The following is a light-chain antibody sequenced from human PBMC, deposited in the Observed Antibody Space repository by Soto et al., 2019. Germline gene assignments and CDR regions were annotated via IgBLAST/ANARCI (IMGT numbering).Light chain of an antibody. CDR2: DAS. V-gene: IGKV3-11*01. Sequence: ESVVTQAPATLALSAGERGTLSCRARQSVSSYLAWYQQQPGQAPRLLIYDASTRATGIPARFSGSGSGTAFTLTISSLEPEDFAVYYCQQRSNWPPLTFGGGTKVDI. CDR1: QSVSSY. J-gene: IGKJ4*01. CDR3: QQRSNWPPLT.